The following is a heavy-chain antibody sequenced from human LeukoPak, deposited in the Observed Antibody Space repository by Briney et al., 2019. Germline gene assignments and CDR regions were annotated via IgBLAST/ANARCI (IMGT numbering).Heavy chain of an antibody. CDR3: AKPNTYTRGWYMNY. V-gene: IGHV3-23*01. D-gene: IGHD6-19*01. CDR2: ISGSGDTA. CDR1: GFTFNNYA. Sequence: GGSLRLSCAASGFTFNNYAMNWVRQAPGKGLEWVSGISGSGDTAYYADSVKGRFTISTDNSKNTLYLQMHSLRAEDTAVYYCAKPNTYTRGWYMNYWGQGTLVTVSS. J-gene: IGHJ4*02.